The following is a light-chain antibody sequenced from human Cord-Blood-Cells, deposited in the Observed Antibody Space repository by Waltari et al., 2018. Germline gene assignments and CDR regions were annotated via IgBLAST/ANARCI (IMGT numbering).Light chain of an antibody. V-gene: IGKV4-1*01. Sequence: DIVMTQSPDSLAVSLGERVTINCKSSQSVLYSSNNKNYLAWYQQKPGQPPKLLIYWASTRGSGVPDRFSGSGSGTDFTLTISSLQAEDVAVYYCQQYYSTPYTFGQGTKLEIK. J-gene: IGKJ2*01. CDR3: QQYYSTPYT. CDR2: WAS. CDR1: QSVLYSSNNKNY.